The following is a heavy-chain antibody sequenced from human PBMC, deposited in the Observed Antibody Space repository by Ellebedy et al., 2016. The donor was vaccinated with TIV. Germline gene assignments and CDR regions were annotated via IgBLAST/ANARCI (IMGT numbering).Heavy chain of an antibody. CDR2: TYYRSKWYN. J-gene: IGHJ4*02. D-gene: IGHD3-22*01. CDR1: GDSVSTNGAA. V-gene: IGHV6-1*01. CDR3: ARSQAPTYYYDSSGYWYFDY. Sequence: SCVISGDSVSTNGAAWNWIRQSPSRGLEWLGRTYYRSKWYNDYAVSVKSRITINPDTSKHQFSLQLNSVTPEDTAVYYCARSQAPTYYYDSSGYWYFDYWGQGTLVTVSS.